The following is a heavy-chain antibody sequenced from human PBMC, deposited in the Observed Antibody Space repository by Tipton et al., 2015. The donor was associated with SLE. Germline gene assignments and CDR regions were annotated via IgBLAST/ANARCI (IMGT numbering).Heavy chain of an antibody. CDR3: AKDGAYSSGWPYWYFDL. CDR1: GFTFSSYG. CDR2: ISYDGSNK. D-gene: IGHD6-19*01. V-gene: IGHV3-30*18. J-gene: IGHJ2*01. Sequence: SLRLSCAASGFTFSSYGMHWVRQAPGKGLEWVAVISYDGSNKYYADSVKGRFTISRDNSKKTLYPQMNSLRAEDTAVYYCAKDGAYSSGWPYWYFDLWGRGTLVTVSS.